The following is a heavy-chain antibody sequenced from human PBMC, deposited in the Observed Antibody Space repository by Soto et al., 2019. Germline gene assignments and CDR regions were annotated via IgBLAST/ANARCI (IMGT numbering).Heavy chain of an antibody. D-gene: IGHD6-13*01. J-gene: IGHJ6*02. CDR3: ASFRAAGIRWRYYGMDV. CDR1: GGSISSYY. Sequence: KSSETLSLTCTVSGGSISSYYWSWIRQPPGKGLEWIGYIYYSGSTNYNPSLKSRVTISVDTSKNQFSLKLSSVTAADTAVYYCASFRAAGIRWRYYGMDVWGQGTTVTVSS. V-gene: IGHV4-59*01. CDR2: IYYSGST.